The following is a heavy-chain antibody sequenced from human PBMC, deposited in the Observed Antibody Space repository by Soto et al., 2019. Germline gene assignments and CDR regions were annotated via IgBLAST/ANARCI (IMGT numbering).Heavy chain of an antibody. D-gene: IGHD5-18*01. CDR2: ILPIFGTT. Sequence: GASVKVSCKAFGGTFSNFAISWVRQAPGHGLEWVGGILPIFGTTIYAQKLKDRVTITADKSTTTVYMEMSGLRSEDTAMYYCASVDTTLITDYWGRGTLVTVSS. CDR3: ASVDTTLITDY. CDR1: GGTFSNFA. V-gene: IGHV1-69*06. J-gene: IGHJ4*01.